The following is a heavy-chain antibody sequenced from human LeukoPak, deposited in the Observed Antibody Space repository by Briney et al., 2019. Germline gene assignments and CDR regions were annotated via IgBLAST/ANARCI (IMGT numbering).Heavy chain of an antibody. CDR2: ISAYNGNT. Sequence: ASVKVSCKASGYTFTSYGISWVRQAPGQGLEWMGWISAYNGNTNYAQKFQGRVTITADESTSTAYMELSSLRSEDTAVYYCARDRPYSSSWYEIDYWGQGTLVTVSS. V-gene: IGHV1-18*01. D-gene: IGHD6-13*01. CDR1: GYTFTSYG. J-gene: IGHJ4*02. CDR3: ARDRPYSSSWYEIDY.